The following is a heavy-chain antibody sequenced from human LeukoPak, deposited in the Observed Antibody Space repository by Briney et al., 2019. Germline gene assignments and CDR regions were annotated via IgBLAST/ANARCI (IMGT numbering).Heavy chain of an antibody. CDR3: ARDQEGFDY. J-gene: IGHJ4*02. V-gene: IGHV1-46*01. Sequence: GASVKVSCKASGYTFTSYYIHWVRQAPGQGLEWMGMIYPRDGSTSYAQKFQGRVTVTRDTSTSTEHMELSGLRSEDTAVYYCARDQEGFDYWGQGTLVTVSS. CDR1: GYTFTSYY. CDR2: IYPRDGST.